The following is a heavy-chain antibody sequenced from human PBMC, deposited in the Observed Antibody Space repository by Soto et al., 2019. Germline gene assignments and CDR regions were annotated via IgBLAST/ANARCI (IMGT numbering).Heavy chain of an antibody. D-gene: IGHD3-16*01. Sequence: VQLLESGGGLVQPGGSLRLSCAASGFTFSSYAMHWVRQAPGKGLEWVAVISYDGSNKYYADSVKGRFTISRDNSKNTLYLQMNSLRAEDTAVYYCARDQPTYYDYVWGSYSGFDYWGQGTLVTVSS. V-gene: IGHV3-30-3*01. CDR2: ISYDGSNK. CDR1: GFTFSSYA. J-gene: IGHJ4*02. CDR3: ARDQPTYYDYVWGSYSGFDY.